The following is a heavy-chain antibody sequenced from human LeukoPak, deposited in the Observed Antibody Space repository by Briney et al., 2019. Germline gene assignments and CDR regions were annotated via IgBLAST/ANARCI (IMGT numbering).Heavy chain of an antibody. V-gene: IGHV1-46*01. D-gene: IGHD3-10*01. CDR1: GYTFTSYY. CDR2: INPRGGSA. CDR3: ARDYHGSGSLTTFDY. Sequence: ASVKVSCKTSGYTFTSYYMHWVRQAPGQGLKWMGIINPRGGSASSAQKFQGRVTLTRDTSTSTVYMDLSSLRSQDTAVYYCARDYHGSGSLTTFDYWGQGTLVTVSS. J-gene: IGHJ4*02.